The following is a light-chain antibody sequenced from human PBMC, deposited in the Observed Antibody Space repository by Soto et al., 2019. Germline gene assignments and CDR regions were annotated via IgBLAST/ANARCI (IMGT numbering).Light chain of an antibody. J-gene: IGKJ2*01. CDR2: DAS. CDR3: QQYNSYLYT. CDR1: QSISSW. Sequence: IQMTQSPSTLSASVGDRVTITCRASQSISSWLAWYQQKPGKAPKLLIYDASSLESGVPSRFSGSGSGTESTLTISSLQPDDFATYYCQQYNSYLYTFGQGTKVDIK. V-gene: IGKV1-5*01.